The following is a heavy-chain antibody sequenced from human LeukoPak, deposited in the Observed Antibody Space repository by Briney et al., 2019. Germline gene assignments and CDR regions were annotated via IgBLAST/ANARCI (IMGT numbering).Heavy chain of an antibody. CDR3: ARKYYDFWSGSSDTFDY. Sequence: SETLSLTCTVSGGSISSYYWSWIRQPPGKGLEWIGEINHSGSTNYNPSLKSRVTISVDMSKNQFSLKLSSVTAADTAVYYCARKYYDFWSGSSDTFDYWGQGTLVTVSS. D-gene: IGHD3-3*01. CDR1: GGSISSYY. V-gene: IGHV4-34*01. J-gene: IGHJ4*02. CDR2: INHSGST.